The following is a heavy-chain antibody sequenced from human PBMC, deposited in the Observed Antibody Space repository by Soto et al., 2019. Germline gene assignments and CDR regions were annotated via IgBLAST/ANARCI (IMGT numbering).Heavy chain of an antibody. CDR1: GFTFSSYA. CDR3: PQPSKPKAYYYGMDV. CDR2: ISGSGGTT. Sequence: GGSLRLSCAASGFTFSSYAMSWVRQAPGKGLEWVSAISGSGGTTYYADSVKGRFTISRDNSKNTLYLQMNSLRAEDTAVYYCPQPSKPKAYYYGMDVWGQGTTATVSS. V-gene: IGHV3-23*01. J-gene: IGHJ6*02.